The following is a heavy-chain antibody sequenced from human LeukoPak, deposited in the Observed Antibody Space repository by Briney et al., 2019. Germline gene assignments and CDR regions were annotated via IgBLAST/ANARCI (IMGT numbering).Heavy chain of an antibody. CDR1: GFTFSNYG. Sequence: GGSLRLSCGVSGFTFSNYGMLWVRQAPGKGLDWVAVIRYDGNNKLYADSVKGRFTISRDNSKNTLYLHINSLRAEDTAVYYCVKDNPLDYWGQGTLVIVSS. J-gene: IGHJ4*02. D-gene: IGHD1-14*01. V-gene: IGHV3-30*02. CDR3: VKDNPLDY. CDR2: IRYDGNNK.